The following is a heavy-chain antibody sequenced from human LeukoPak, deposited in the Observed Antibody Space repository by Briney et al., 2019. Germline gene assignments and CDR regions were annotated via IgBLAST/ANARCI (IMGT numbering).Heavy chain of an antibody. D-gene: IGHD3-22*01. Sequence: PSETLSLTCAVYGGSFSGYYWSWIRQPPGKGLEWIGEINHSGSTTYNPSVKSRVTISVDTSKTQFALKLSSVTAADTAVYYCARGAYYYDSSGYYDGRYFDLWGRGTLVTVSS. CDR3: ARGAYYYDSSGYYDGRYFDL. V-gene: IGHV4-34*01. J-gene: IGHJ2*01. CDR2: INHSGST. CDR1: GGSFSGYY.